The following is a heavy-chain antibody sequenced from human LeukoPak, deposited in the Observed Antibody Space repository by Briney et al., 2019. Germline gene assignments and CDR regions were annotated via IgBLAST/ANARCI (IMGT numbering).Heavy chain of an antibody. CDR2: INEDGSTT. Sequence: GGSLRLSCAASGFTFSSNWMHWVRQAPGKGLVWVSRINEDGSTTNYADSVKGRSTIFRDNAKNTLYLQMNNLRAEDTAVYYCARGPNSNWSGLDFWGQGTLLTVSS. D-gene: IGHD2/OR15-2a*01. CDR1: GFTFSSNW. J-gene: IGHJ4*02. CDR3: ARGPNSNWSGLDF. V-gene: IGHV3-74*01.